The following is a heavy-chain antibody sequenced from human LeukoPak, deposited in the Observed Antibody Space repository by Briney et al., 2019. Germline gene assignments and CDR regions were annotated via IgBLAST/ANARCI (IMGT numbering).Heavy chain of an antibody. CDR3: ARDRWSSSSSEGALDI. CDR1: GYSFVGYG. V-gene: IGHV1-18*01. CDR2: FNPENGNT. Sequence: ASVKVSCKASGYSFVGYGITWVRQAPGQGLEWMGWFNPENGNTNYAQKVQGRVTMTADTSTSTSYMELRSLRSDDTAVYYCARDRWSSSSSEGALDIWGQGTMVTVSS. D-gene: IGHD6-6*01. J-gene: IGHJ3*02.